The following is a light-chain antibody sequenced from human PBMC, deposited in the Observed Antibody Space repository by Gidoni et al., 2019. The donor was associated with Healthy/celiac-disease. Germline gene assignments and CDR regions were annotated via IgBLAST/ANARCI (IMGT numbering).Light chain of an antibody. V-gene: IGLV1-47*01. CDR3: AAWDDSLSGHVV. Sequence: QSVLTQPPSASGTPGQRVTISCSGSSSNIGSNYLYWYQQLPGPAPNLLIYRNTQRPSGVPDRFSGSKSGTSASLAISGLRSEDEADYYCAAWDDSLSGHVVFGGGTKLTVL. J-gene: IGLJ2*01. CDR1: SSNIGSNY. CDR2: RNT.